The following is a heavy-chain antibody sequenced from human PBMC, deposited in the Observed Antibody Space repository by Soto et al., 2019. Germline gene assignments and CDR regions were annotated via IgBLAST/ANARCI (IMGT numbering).Heavy chain of an antibody. V-gene: IGHV1-18*01. CDR3: ARVLPGPPFDY. Sequence: QVQLVQSGAEVKKPGASVKVSCKASGYTFTSYGISWVRQAPGQGLKWMGWISAYNGNTNYAQKRQGRVTMTTATSTTTAYRCLRSLRSDDTAVYYCARVLPGPPFDYWGQGTLVTVSP. CDR2: ISAYNGNT. CDR1: GYTFTSYG. J-gene: IGHJ4*02.